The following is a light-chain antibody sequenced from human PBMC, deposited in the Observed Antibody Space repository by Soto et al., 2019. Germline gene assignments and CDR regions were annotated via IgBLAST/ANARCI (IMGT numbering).Light chain of an antibody. CDR1: KLGDKY. Sequence: SYELTQPPSVSVSPGQTASITCSGDKLGDKYACWYQQKPGQSPVLVIYQDSKRPSGIPERFSGSNSGNTATLTISGTQAMDEGDYYSQAWDSSTAGYVFGTGTKLTVL. V-gene: IGLV3-1*01. J-gene: IGLJ1*01. CDR2: QDS. CDR3: QAWDSSTAGYV.